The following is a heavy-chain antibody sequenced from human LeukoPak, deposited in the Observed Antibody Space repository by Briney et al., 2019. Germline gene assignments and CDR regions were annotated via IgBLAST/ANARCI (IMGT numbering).Heavy chain of an antibody. J-gene: IGHJ6*03. CDR3: ARDYSRVSLYYYYYMDV. CDR2: ISPSGGST. D-gene: IGHD2-21*01. Sequence: ASVKVSCKAFGYTFTSNYMHWVRQAPGQGPEWMGVISPSGGSTTYAQKFQGRVTLTRDMSTSTVYMELSSLRSEDTAVYYCARDYSRVSLYYYYYMDVWGKGTTVTVSS. CDR1: GYTFTSNY. V-gene: IGHV1-46*01.